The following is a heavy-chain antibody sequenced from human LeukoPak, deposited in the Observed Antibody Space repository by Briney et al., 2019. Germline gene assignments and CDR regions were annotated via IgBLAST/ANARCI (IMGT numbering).Heavy chain of an antibody. J-gene: IGHJ4*02. V-gene: IGHV3-74*01. CDR1: GFSFSYYW. CDR3: VRDDSNGIDY. Sequence: GGSLRLSCAASGFSFSYYWMLWVRQTPGKGLMSVSRIGSDGGGTIYAGSVKGRFTISRDNARNTLYLQMDSLRAEDTAIYYCVRDDSNGIDYWGQGTLVTVSS. CDR2: IGSDGGGT. D-gene: IGHD3-22*01.